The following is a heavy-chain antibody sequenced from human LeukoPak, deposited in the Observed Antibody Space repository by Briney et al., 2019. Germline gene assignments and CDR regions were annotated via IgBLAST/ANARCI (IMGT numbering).Heavy chain of an antibody. D-gene: IGHD3-16*02. Sequence: GGSLRLSCAASGFTVSSIYMSWVRQAPGKGLEWLSVIYSGGSTYYTDSVKGRFTTSRDSSKNTLYLQMNSVRAEDTAVYYCARDCYTTGCDWGQGTLVTVSS. CDR3: ARDCYTTGCD. CDR1: GFTVSSIY. V-gene: IGHV3-66*01. J-gene: IGHJ4*02. CDR2: IYSGGST.